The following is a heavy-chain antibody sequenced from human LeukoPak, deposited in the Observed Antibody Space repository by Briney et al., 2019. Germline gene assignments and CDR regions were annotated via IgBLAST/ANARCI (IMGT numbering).Heavy chain of an antibody. CDR3: ARRYYDSSGPFDI. J-gene: IGHJ3*02. V-gene: IGHV5-51*01. CDR2: IYPDDSNI. CDR1: GYRFSTSW. Sequence: GESLKISCKGSGYRFSTSWIGWVRQLPGKGLEWMVMIYPDDSNIRYGPSFQGQVTISADKSISTAYLHWKSLKASDTAMYYCARRYYDSSGPFDIWGQGTMVTVSS. D-gene: IGHD3-22*01.